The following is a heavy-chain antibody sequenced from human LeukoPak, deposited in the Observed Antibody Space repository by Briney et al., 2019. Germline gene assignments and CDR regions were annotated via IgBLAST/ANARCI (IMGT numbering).Heavy chain of an antibody. D-gene: IGHD1-26*01. J-gene: IGHJ4*02. Sequence: ASVKVSCKASGYTFTSYYMHWVRQAPGQGLEWMGIINPSGGSTSYADSVKGRFTISRDNSKNTVYLEMNSLRAEDTALYYCARARDRWELRGVFDYWGQGTLVTVSS. CDR2: INPSGGST. CDR3: ARARDRWELRGVFDY. V-gene: IGHV1-46*04. CDR1: GYTFTSYY.